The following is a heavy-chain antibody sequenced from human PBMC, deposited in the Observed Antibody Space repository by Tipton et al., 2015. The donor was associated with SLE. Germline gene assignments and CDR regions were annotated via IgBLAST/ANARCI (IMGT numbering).Heavy chain of an antibody. J-gene: IGHJ5*02. V-gene: IGHV4-34*01. D-gene: IGHD1-14*01. Sequence: TLSLTCAVYGGSFSGYYWSWIRQPPGKGLEWIGEINHSGSTNYNPSLKSRVTISVDTSKNQFSLKLSSVTAADTAVYYCARGGMGNVWFDPWGQGTLVTVSS. CDR2: INHSGST. CDR1: GGSFSGYY. CDR3: ARGGMGNVWFDP.